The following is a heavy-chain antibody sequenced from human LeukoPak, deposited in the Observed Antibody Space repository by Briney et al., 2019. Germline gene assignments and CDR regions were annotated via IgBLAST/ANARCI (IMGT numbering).Heavy chain of an antibody. Sequence: GGSLRLSCAASGFTFDDYAMHWVRQAPGKGLEWVSSISSSSSYIYYADSVKGRFTISRDNAKNSLYLQMNSLRAEDTAVYYCARDALIAVAGLDYWGQGTLVTVSS. J-gene: IGHJ4*02. CDR1: GFTFDDYA. CDR2: ISSSSSYI. CDR3: ARDALIAVAGLDY. V-gene: IGHV3-21*01. D-gene: IGHD6-19*01.